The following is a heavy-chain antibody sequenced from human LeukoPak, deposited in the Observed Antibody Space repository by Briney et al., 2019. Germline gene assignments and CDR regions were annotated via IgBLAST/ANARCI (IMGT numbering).Heavy chain of an antibody. CDR3: ARDGHGVPLDY. CDR2: ISYDGTEK. V-gene: IGHV3-30-3*01. J-gene: IGHJ4*02. CDR1: GLSFSSYA. Sequence: SGGSLRLSCAASGLSFSSYAMHWVRQAPGEGLEWVAVISYDGTEKYYGDSVKGRFTISRDNSKNTLYLQMNSLRAEDTALYYCARDGHGVPLDYWGQGTLVTVSP. D-gene: IGHD4-17*01.